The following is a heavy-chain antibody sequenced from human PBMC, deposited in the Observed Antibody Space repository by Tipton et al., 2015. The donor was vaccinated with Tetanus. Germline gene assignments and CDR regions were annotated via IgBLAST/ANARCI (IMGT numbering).Heavy chain of an antibody. CDR2: VYYTGDT. V-gene: IGHV4-59*01. D-gene: IGHD2-8*01. CDR1: GFIFSSYT. Sequence: LRLSCEVSGFIFSSYTMNWIRQPPGKGLEWVGYVYYTGDTNYNPSLKSRVTISMDRSENQISLKMSSATAADTAVYHCARVKVSVYGPQVNYFLDSWGQGTLVTVSS. J-gene: IGHJ4*02. CDR3: ARVKVSVYGPQVNYFLDS.